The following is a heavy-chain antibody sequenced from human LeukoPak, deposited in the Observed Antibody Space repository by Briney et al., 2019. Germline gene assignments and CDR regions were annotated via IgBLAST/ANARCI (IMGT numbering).Heavy chain of an antibody. CDR3: ARVPAKDYFYYMDV. V-gene: IGHV3-53*01. J-gene: IGHJ6*03. CDR2: FYSGCRI. CDR1: GFNVSSNY. Sequence: GGSLRLSCAASGFNVSSNYMSWVRQAPGKGLEWVSLFYSGCRIYYSDSVKGRFTISRDSSKNTLYLQMNGLRAEDTAVYYCARVPAKDYFYYMDVWGNGTTVTVSS.